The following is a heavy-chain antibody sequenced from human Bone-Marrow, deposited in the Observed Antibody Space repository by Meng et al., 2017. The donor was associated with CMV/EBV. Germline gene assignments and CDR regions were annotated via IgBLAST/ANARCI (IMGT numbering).Heavy chain of an antibody. V-gene: IGHV4-34*01. CDR2: INHLGST. CDR1: GGSFRGYY. CDR3: AREACTNGVCSHGYFDL. Sequence: SETLSLTCAVYGGSFRGYYWSWIRQPPGKGLEWIGEINHLGSTNYNPSLKSRVTISVDTSKNQFSLKLSSVTAADTAVYYCAREACTNGVCSHGYFDLWGRGTLVTVSS. J-gene: IGHJ2*01. D-gene: IGHD2-8*01.